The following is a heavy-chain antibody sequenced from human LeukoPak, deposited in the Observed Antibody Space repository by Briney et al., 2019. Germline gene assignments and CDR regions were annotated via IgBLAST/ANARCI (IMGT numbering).Heavy chain of an antibody. J-gene: IGHJ5*02. D-gene: IGHD2-2*01. CDR1: GDSISKSRHF. CDR3: ARWGTYASTSNWFDP. Sequence: SETLSLTCNVSGDSISKSRHFWAWIRQSPGRGLEWIGYIYNSGSTYYNPPLKSRVTISVDTSKNQFSLRLSSVTAADTAVYYCARWGTYASTSNWFDPWGQGTLVTVSS. V-gene: IGHV4-39*07. CDR2: IYNSGST.